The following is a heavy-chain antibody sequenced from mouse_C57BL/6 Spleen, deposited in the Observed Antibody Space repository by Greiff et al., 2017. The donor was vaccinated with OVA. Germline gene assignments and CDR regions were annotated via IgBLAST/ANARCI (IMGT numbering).Heavy chain of an antibody. CDR2: IYPSDSET. Sequence: VQLQQSGAELVRPGSSVKLSCKASGYTFTSYWMDWVKQRPGQGLEWIGNIYPSDSETHYNQKFKDKATLTVDKSSSTAYMQLSSLTSEDSAVYYCARNDYYGSSYGFAYWGQGTLVTVSA. D-gene: IGHD1-1*01. CDR1: GYTFTSYW. V-gene: IGHV1-61*01. J-gene: IGHJ3*01. CDR3: ARNDYYGSSYGFAY.